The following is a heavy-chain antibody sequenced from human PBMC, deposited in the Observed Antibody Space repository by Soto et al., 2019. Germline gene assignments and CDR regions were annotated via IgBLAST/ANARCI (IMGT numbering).Heavy chain of an antibody. V-gene: IGHV4-39*01. CDR1: GGSISSSSYY. CDR3: ARHTPAISISDH. D-gene: IGHD2-15*01. J-gene: IGHJ4*02. Sequence: AETLSLTGTGSGGSISSSSYYWGWIRQPPGKGLEWIGSIYYSGSTYYNPSLKSRVTISVDTSKNQFSLKLSSVTAADTAVYYCARHTPAISISDHWGQGTLVTVSS. CDR2: IYYSGST.